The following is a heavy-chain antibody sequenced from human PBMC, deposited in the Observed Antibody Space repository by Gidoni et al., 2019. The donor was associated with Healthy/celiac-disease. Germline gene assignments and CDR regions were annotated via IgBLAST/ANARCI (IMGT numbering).Heavy chain of an antibody. CDR3: ARAGYCSSTSCYRPYYYYYYGMDV. J-gene: IGHJ6*02. CDR1: GGSFSGYY. CDR2: INHSGST. V-gene: IGHV4-34*01. D-gene: IGHD2-2*01. Sequence: QVQLQQWGAGLLKPSETLSLTCAVYGGSFSGYYWSWIRQPPGKGLEWIGEINHSGSTNYNPSLKSRVTISVDTSKNQFSLKLSSVTAADTAVYYCARAGYCSSTSCYRPYYYYYYGMDVWGQGTTVTVSS.